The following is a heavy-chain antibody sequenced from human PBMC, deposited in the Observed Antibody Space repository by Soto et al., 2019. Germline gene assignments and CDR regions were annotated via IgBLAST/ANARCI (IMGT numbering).Heavy chain of an antibody. CDR3: ARHGLQYFDWLLSARNWFDP. V-gene: IGHV4-39*01. J-gene: IGHJ5*02. D-gene: IGHD3-9*01. Sequence: PSETLSLTCTVSGGSISSGSYYWGWIRQPPGKGLEWLGSIYYAVTTYYNPSLKSRVTISIDTSRDQFSLRLTSVTAADTAVYYCARHGLQYFDWLLSARNWFDPWGQGALVTVSS. CDR2: IYYAVTT. CDR1: GGSISSGSYY.